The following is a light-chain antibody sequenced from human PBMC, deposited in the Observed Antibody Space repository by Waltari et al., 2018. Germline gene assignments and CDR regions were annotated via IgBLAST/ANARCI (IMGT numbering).Light chain of an antibody. CDR1: QTIRNY. CDR3: QETYTTLFT. J-gene: IGKJ3*01. CDR2: AAS. Sequence: DIQMTQSPPSLAASVADSVNITCRASQTIRNYLNWYQQRPGKAPKPLISAASSLQSGVPSRFSGSGSGTDFALTISSLQPEDFASYHCQETYTTLFTFGPGTKVEIK. V-gene: IGKV1-39*01.